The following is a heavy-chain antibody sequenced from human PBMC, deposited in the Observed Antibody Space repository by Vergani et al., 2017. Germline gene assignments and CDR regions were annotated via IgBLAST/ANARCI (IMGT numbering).Heavy chain of an antibody. J-gene: IGHJ4*02. Sequence: EVQLVESGGGLVKPGGSLRLSCAASGFTFSSYSMNWVRQAPGKGLEWVSSISSSSSYIYYADSVKGRFTISRDNAKNSLYLQMNSLRAEDTAVYYCARADSGYDLFVRTLDYWGQGTLVTVSS. D-gene: IGHD5-12*01. CDR3: ARADSGYDLFVRTLDY. V-gene: IGHV3-21*01. CDR1: GFTFSSYS. CDR2: ISSSSSYI.